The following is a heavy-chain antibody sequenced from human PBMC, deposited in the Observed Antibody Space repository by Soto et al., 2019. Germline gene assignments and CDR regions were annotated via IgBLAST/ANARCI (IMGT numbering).Heavy chain of an antibody. D-gene: IGHD6-13*01. CDR2: IYWADTQ. CDR3: AHEGYGSANWYDP. V-gene: IGHV2-5*02. J-gene: IGHJ5*02. Sequence: QISLKESGPTLVQPTQTLTLTCTFSGFSLTSNGVGVGWIRQPPGKALEWLALIYWADTQRYSPSLNTRLTITKDTSKTQVVLTMTYTDPVDTATYYCAHEGYGSANWYDPWGQGTLVTVSS. CDR1: GFSLTSNGVG.